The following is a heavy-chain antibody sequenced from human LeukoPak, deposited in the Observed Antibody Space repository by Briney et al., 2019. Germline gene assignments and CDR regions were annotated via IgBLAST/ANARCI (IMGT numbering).Heavy chain of an antibody. CDR1: GGSVSSGSYY. V-gene: IGHV4-61*01. CDR3: ARVLRGYSGYDYYFDY. Sequence: SETLSLTCTVSGGSVSSGSYYWSWIRQPPGKGLEWIGYIYYSGSTNYNPSLKSRVTISVDTSKNQFSLKLSSVTAADTAVYYCARVLRGYSGYDYYFDYWDQGTLVTVSS. D-gene: IGHD5-12*01. CDR2: IYYSGST. J-gene: IGHJ4*02.